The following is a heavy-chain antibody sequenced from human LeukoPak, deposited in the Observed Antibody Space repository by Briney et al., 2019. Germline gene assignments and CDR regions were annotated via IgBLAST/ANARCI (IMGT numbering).Heavy chain of an antibody. V-gene: IGHV4-4*09. J-gene: IGHJ3*02. CDR3: ARPYSSGWYGAFDI. CDR2: IYTPGNT. Sequence: SETLSLTYTVSGGSISSYYWSWIRQPPGKRLEWIGYIYTPGNTNYNPSLKSRVTISVDTSKNQFSLKLTSVTAADTAVYYCARPYSSGWYGAFDIWGQGTMVTVSS. D-gene: IGHD6-19*01. CDR1: GGSISSYY.